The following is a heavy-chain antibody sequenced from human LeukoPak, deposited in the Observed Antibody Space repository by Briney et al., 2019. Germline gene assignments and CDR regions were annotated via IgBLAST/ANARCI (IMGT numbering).Heavy chain of an antibody. CDR1: GGSISSYY. CDR3: ARLGGYGYFDY. D-gene: IGHD5-12*01. J-gene: IGHJ4*02. V-gene: IGHV4-59*01. Sequence: SETLSLTCTVSGGSISSYYWSWIRQPPGKGLEWIGYIYYSGSTNYNPSLQSRVTISVDTSKSQFSLKLSSVTAADTAVYYCARLGGYGYFDYWGQGTLVTVSS. CDR2: IYYSGST.